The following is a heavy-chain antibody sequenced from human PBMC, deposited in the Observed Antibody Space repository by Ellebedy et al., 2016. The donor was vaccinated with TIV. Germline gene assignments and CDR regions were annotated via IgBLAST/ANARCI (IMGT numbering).Heavy chain of an antibody. D-gene: IGHD3-10*01. CDR3: ARGPRLFTMTRGVLRAMDV. Sequence: SETLSLXXAVHGASLSGYYWSWIRQPQGKGLEWIGEINHSGNTDYNPSLESRVTVSVDTSKNQFSLILSSVTAADTAVYYCARGPRLFTMTRGVLRAMDVWGQGSTVIVS. CDR1: GASLSGYY. CDR2: INHSGNT. J-gene: IGHJ6*02. V-gene: IGHV4-34*01.